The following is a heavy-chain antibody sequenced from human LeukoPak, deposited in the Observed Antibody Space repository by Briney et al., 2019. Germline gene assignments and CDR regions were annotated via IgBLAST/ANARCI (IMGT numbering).Heavy chain of an antibody. V-gene: IGHV4-31*03. CDR2: IQYSGST. CDR1: GDSINSGGYY. D-gene: IGHD2-2*02. J-gene: IGHJ4*02. CDR3: ARLHFLVPAAIRVFDY. Sequence: SETLSLTCSVSGDSINSGGYYWNWIRQYPGKGLEWIGYIQYSGSTHYNTSLKSRVTISVDTSKTQFSLKMTSLTAADTAVYYCARLHFLVPAAIRVFDYWGQGTLVTVSS.